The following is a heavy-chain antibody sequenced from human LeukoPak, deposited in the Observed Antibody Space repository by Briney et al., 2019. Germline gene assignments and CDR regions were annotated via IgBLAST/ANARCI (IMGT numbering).Heavy chain of an antibody. CDR1: GYPFSNYD. J-gene: IGHJ4*02. Sequence: ASVKVSCKTSGYPFSNYDINWVRQATGQGLEWMGWINPNSGGTNYAQKFQGRVTMTRDTSISTAYMELSRLRSGDTAVYYCARDIEYSSSDGNDYWGQGTLVTVSS. CDR3: ARDIEYSSSDGNDY. D-gene: IGHD6-6*01. V-gene: IGHV1-2*02. CDR2: INPNSGGT.